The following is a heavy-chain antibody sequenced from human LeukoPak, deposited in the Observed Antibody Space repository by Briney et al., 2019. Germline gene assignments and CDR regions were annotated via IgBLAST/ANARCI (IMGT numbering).Heavy chain of an antibody. D-gene: IGHD6-6*01. CDR1: GFTFSSYS. CDR3: ASSQTISLGYFQH. J-gene: IGHJ1*01. Sequence: GGSLRLSCAASGFTFSSYSMNWVRQAPGKGLEWVLSISSSSSYIYYADSVKGRFTISRDNAKNSLYLQMNSLRAEDTAVYYCASSQTISLGYFQHWGQGTLVTVSS. V-gene: IGHV3-21*01. CDR2: ISSSSSYI.